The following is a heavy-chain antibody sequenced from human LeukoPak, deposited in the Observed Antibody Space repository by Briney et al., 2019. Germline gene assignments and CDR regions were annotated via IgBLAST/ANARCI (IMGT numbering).Heavy chain of an antibody. J-gene: IGHJ6*02. CDR1: GGSISSYY. CDR3: ARDSTPHGYSSGWFHNYYGMDV. D-gene: IGHD6-19*01. Sequence: PSETLSLTCTVSGGSISSYYWSWIRQPPGKGLEWIGYIYYSGSTNYNPSLKSRVTISVDTSKNQFSLKLSSVTAADTAVYHCARDSTPHGYSSGWFHNYYGMDVWGQGTTVTVSS. CDR2: IYYSGST. V-gene: IGHV4-59*01.